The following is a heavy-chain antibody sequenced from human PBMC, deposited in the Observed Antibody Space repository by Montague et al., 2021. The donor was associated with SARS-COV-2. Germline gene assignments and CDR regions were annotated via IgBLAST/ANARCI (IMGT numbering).Heavy chain of an antibody. D-gene: IGHD2/OR15-2a*01. CDR3: ARNMAY. V-gene: IGHV4-4*09. Sequence: SETLSLTCTVSSGSLSNYYWSWIRQSPDKGLEWIGYMYETGNMIYNPSLRSRVSISADTSTSQFSLRLTSVTAADSARYYCARNMAYWGQGVLVTV. CDR1: SGSLSNYY. CDR2: MYETGNM. J-gene: IGHJ4*02.